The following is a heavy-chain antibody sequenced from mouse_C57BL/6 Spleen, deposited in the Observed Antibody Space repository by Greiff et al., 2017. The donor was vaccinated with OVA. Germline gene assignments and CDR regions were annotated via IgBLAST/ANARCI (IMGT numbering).Heavy chain of an antibody. CDR2: IYPGSGST. V-gene: IGHV1-55*01. J-gene: IGHJ1*03. CDR3: ARGYDYDETWYFDV. CDR1: GYTFTSYW. D-gene: IGHD2-4*01. Sequence: QVQLQQPGAELVKPGASVKMSCKASGYTFTSYWITWVKQRPGQGLEWIGDIYPGSGSTNYNEKFKSKATLTVDTSSSTAYMQLSSLTSEDSAVYYCARGYDYDETWYFDVWGTGTTVTVSS.